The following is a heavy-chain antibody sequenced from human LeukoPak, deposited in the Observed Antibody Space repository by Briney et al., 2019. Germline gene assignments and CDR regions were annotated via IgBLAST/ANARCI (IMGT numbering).Heavy chain of an antibody. D-gene: IGHD6-19*01. CDR2: IYYSGST. CDR3: ARGGYSSGPTGWFDP. CDR1: GGSICSSSYY. V-gene: IGHV4-39*07. J-gene: IGHJ5*02. Sequence: SETLSLTWTVSGGSICSSSYYWGWIRQPPGKGLEWIGSIYYSGSTYYNPSLKSRVTISVDTSKNQFSVKLSSVTAADTAVYYCARGGYSSGPTGWFDPWGQGTLVTVSS.